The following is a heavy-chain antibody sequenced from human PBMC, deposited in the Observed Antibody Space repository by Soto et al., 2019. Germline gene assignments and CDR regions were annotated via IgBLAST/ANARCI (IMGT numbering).Heavy chain of an antibody. J-gene: IGHJ5*02. V-gene: IGHV4-59*01. CDR1: GGSISSYY. Sequence: PSETLSLTCTVSGGSISSYYLSWIRQPPGKGLEWIGYIYYSGSTNYNPSLKSRVTISVDTSKNQFSLKLSSVTAADTAVYYCARLLFGAANWFDPWGQGTLVTV. CDR2: IYYSGST. D-gene: IGHD3-10*01. CDR3: ARLLFGAANWFDP.